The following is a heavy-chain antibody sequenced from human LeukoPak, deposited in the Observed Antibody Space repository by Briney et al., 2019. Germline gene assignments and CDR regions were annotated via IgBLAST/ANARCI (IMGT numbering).Heavy chain of an antibody. J-gene: IGHJ2*01. Sequence: PGGSLRLSCAASGFTFSSYSMNWVRQAPGKGLEWVSSISSSSSYIYYADSVKGQFTISRDNAKNSLYLQMNSLRAEDTAVYYCARDGVFGYRVGYFDLWGRGTLVTVSS. D-gene: IGHD3-10*02. CDR3: ARDGVFGYRVGYFDL. CDR2: ISSSSSYI. CDR1: GFTFSSYS. V-gene: IGHV3-21*01.